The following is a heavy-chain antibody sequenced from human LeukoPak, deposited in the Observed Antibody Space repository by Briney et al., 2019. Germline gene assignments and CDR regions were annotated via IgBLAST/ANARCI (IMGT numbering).Heavy chain of an antibody. Sequence: SETLSLTCAVYGGSFSGHYWSWIRQPPGKGLEWIGEINHSGSTNYNPSLKSRVTISVDTSKNQFSLNLSSVTAADTAVYYCARNIAVAGAFDYWGQGTLVTISS. J-gene: IGHJ4*02. CDR2: INHSGST. V-gene: IGHV4-34*01. D-gene: IGHD6-19*01. CDR1: GGSFSGHY. CDR3: ARNIAVAGAFDY.